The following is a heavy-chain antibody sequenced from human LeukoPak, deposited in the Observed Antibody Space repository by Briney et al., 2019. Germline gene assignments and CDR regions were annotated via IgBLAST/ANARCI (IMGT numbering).Heavy chain of an antibody. V-gene: IGHV3-20*04. Sequence: PGGSLRLSCAPSGFTFDDYCMSWVRQAPGKGLEWVSGINWNGGSTGYADSVKGRFTISRDNAKNSLYLQMNSLRAEDTALYYCARDQNYYGSGSYYRDFDYWGQGTLVTVSS. CDR2: INWNGGST. D-gene: IGHD3-10*01. CDR1: GFTFDDYC. J-gene: IGHJ4*02. CDR3: ARDQNYYGSGSYYRDFDY.